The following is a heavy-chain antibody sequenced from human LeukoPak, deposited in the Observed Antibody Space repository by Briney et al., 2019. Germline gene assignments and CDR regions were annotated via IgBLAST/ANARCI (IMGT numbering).Heavy chain of an antibody. V-gene: IGHV3-23*01. CDR1: GLTFSRYG. Sequence: GGSLRLSCVVSGLTFSRYGLSWVRQAPGKGLEWVSGISGSGGSTYHADSVKGRFTISRDNSKNTLYLQMNSLRAEDTAVYYCARAYIRFLEWLSPYYYMDVWGKGTTVTVSS. CDR2: ISGSGGST. CDR3: ARAYIRFLEWLSPYYYMDV. D-gene: IGHD3-3*01. J-gene: IGHJ6*03.